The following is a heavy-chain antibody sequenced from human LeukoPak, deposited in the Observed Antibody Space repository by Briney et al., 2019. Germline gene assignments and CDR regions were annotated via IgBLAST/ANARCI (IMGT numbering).Heavy chain of an antibody. J-gene: IGHJ4*02. D-gene: IGHD1-1*01. CDR3: ARVFPWNDEEY. CDR2: INPNSGGT. CDR1: GYTFTGYY. V-gene: IGHV1-2*02. Sequence: GASVKVSCKASGYTFTGYYMHWVRQAPGQGLEWMGWINPNSGGTNYARKFQGRVTMTRDTSISTAYMELSRLRSDDTAVYYCARVFPWNDEEYWGQGTLVTVSS.